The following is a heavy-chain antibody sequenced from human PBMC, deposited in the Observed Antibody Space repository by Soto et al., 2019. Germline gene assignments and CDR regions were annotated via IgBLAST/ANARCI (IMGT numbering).Heavy chain of an antibody. CDR3: ARVYSSGWCVFGAFDI. CDR1: GFTFSSYW. D-gene: IGHD6-19*01. Sequence: EVQLVESGGGLVQPGGSLRLSCAASGFTFSSYWMSWVRQAPGKGLEWVANIKQDGSEKYYVDSVNGRFTCSRDHTKNSVYLQMNRRRAEDTAVYYCARVYSSGWCVFGAFDIWGQGTMVTVAS. V-gene: IGHV3-7*01. J-gene: IGHJ3*02. CDR2: IKQDGSEK.